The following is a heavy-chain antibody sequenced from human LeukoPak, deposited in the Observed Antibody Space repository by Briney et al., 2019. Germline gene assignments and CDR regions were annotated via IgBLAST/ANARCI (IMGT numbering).Heavy chain of an antibody. CDR3: ARVDDLDAFDT. J-gene: IGHJ3*02. D-gene: IGHD2-2*03. CDR2: IADGGSNK. Sequence: GGSLRLSCVTSGFPFSSYWMTWVRQAPGKGLEWVAVIADGGSNKYYADSVKGRFTISRDNSNNTLYLQMNSLRVEDTAVYYCARVDDLDAFDTWGQGTLVTVSS. V-gene: IGHV3-30*03. CDR1: GFPFSSYW.